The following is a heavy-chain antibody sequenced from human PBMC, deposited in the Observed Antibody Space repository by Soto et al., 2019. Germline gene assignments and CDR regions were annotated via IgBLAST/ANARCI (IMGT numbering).Heavy chain of an antibody. CDR1: GFTFSSYG. D-gene: IGHD6-13*01. J-gene: IGHJ4*02. CDR3: ARDGAGAGTLDY. Sequence: QVQLVESGGGVVQPGRSLRLSCAASGFTFSSYGMHWVRQAPGKGLEWVAVIWYDGSNKYYADSVKGRFTISRDNSKNTLYLQMNSLRAEDTAVYYCARDGAGAGTLDYWGQGTLVTVSS. CDR2: IWYDGSNK. V-gene: IGHV3-33*01.